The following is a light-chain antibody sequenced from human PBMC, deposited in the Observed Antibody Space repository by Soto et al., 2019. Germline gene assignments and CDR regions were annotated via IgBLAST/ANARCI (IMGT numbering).Light chain of an antibody. V-gene: IGKV1-33*01. J-gene: IGKJ5*01. CDR2: DAS. CDR3: QQYDNLIT. Sequence: DIPMTQSPSSLSASVGDRVTITCQARQDISNYLNWYQQKPGKAPKLLIYDASNLETGVPSRFSGSGYGTDFTFTISSLQPEDIATYYCQQYDNLITFGQGTRLEIK. CDR1: QDISNY.